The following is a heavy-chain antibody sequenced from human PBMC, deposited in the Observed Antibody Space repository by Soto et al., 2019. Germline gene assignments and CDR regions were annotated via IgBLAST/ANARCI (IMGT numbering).Heavy chain of an antibody. CDR2: ISAYNGNT. D-gene: IGHD1-26*01. J-gene: IGHJ4*02. V-gene: IGHV1-18*01. Sequence: ASVKVSCKTSGYIFSNFGISWMLQVPGQGLEWMGWISAYNGNTNYAQKFQDRVTLTTDTSTNTAYMELRSLRSDDTAVYYCARASGGGVGTTSYWGQGTLVTVSS. CDR3: ARASGGGVGTTSY. CDR1: GYIFSNFG.